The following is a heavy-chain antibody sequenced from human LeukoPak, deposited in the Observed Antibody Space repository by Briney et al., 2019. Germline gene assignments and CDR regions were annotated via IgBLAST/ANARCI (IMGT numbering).Heavy chain of an antibody. V-gene: IGHV1-2*06. Sequence: ASVKVSCKASGYTFTGYYMHWVRQAPGQGLEWLGRINPNNGATNYAQKLQGRVTITGDTSISTAYMELSSLRSDDTAVYYCTRESGSYHGNDYWGQGTLVTVSS. D-gene: IGHD1-26*01. CDR3: TRESGSYHGNDY. CDR1: GYTFTGYY. J-gene: IGHJ4*02. CDR2: INPNNGAT.